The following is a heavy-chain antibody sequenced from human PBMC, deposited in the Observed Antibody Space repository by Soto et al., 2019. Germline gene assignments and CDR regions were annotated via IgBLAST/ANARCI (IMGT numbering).Heavy chain of an antibody. CDR2: SRNKPKGYTT. J-gene: IGHJ3*02. CDR3: ARISAAVSNAFDI. D-gene: IGHD6-13*01. V-gene: IGHV3-72*01. Sequence: PVGSQRLCCAGAGVSFGDYCMDWVRQDPGKGLEWVGRSRNKPKGYTTEYAASVKGRFTISRDDSKNSVYLQMNSLVTEDTAIYYCARISAAVSNAFDIWGQGTMVTVSS. CDR1: GVSFGDYC.